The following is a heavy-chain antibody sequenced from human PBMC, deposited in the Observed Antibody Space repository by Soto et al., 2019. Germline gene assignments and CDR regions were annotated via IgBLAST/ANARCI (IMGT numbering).Heavy chain of an antibody. CDR2: IKSKTDGGTT. V-gene: IGHV3-15*07. J-gene: IGHJ6*02. CDR1: GFTFSNAW. CDR3: TTDLYSSGRRNYYYGIDV. Sequence: GGSLRLSCAASGFTFSNAWMNWVRQAPGKGLEWVGRIKSKTDGGTTDYAAPVKGRFTISRDDSKNTLYLQMNSLKTEDTAVYYCTTDLYSSGRRNYYYGIDVWGQGTTVTVSS. D-gene: IGHD6-19*01.